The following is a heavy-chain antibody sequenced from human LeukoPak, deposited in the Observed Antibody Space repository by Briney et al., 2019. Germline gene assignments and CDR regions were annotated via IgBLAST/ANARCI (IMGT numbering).Heavy chain of an antibody. D-gene: IGHD3-10*01. Sequence: SETLSLTCTVSGGSISSGSYYWSWIRQPAGKGLEWIGRIYTSASTNYNPSLKSRVTISVDTSKNQFSLKLSSVTAADTAVYYCARLLWFGELDWFDPWGQGTLVTVSS. V-gene: IGHV4-61*02. CDR1: GGSISSGSYY. J-gene: IGHJ5*02. CDR3: ARLLWFGELDWFDP. CDR2: IYTSAST.